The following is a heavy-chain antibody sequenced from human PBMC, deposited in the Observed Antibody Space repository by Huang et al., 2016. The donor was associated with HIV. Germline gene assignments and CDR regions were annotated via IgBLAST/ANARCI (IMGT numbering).Heavy chain of an antibody. D-gene: IGHD3-22*01. CDR1: GLSLSASGVC. V-gene: IGHV2-70*13. J-gene: IGHJ3*01. Sequence: QVTFRESGPALVKPTQTLRLTCTFSGLSLSASGVCVNWIRQSPGKAPEWLARIDWDNYKYYTASLKTRRTISKDISKNQVVLTMTNMDPADTATYYCARSGFPQLNSFDVWGQGTMVTVSS. CDR2: IDWDNYK. CDR3: ARSGFPQLNSFDV.